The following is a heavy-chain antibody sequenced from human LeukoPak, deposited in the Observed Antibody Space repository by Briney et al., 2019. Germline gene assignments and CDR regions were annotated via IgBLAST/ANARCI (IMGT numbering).Heavy chain of an antibody. CDR2: INPSGGST. J-gene: IGHJ4*02. D-gene: IGHD6-13*01. V-gene: IGHV1-46*01. Sequence: ASVKVSCKASGYTFTSYYMHWVRQAPGQGLEWMGIINPSGGSTSYAQKFQGRVTMTRDMSTSTVYMELSSLRSEDTAVYYCARELAAAGYDYWGQGTLVTVSS. CDR3: ARELAAAGYDY. CDR1: GYTFTSYY.